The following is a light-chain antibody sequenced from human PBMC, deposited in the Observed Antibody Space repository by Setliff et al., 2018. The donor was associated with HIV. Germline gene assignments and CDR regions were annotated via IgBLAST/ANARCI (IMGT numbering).Light chain of an antibody. Sequence: QSALTQPAAVSGSPGQSITISCTGSNSNIETYNLVSWYQQVPGRAPRLMIFEDNKRPSGVSDRFSGSKSGYTASLTISGLQPGDEADYYCCSYAGRNTFHMIFGGGTKVTVL. CDR2: EDN. CDR3: CSYAGRNTFHMI. J-gene: IGLJ2*01. CDR1: NSNIETYNL. V-gene: IGLV2-23*02.